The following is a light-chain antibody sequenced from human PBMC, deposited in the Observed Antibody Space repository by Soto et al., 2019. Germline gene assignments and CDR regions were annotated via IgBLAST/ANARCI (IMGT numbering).Light chain of an antibody. J-gene: IGLJ3*02. CDR3: GSYGGSNNWV. CDR1: SSNLGAAYD. Sequence: QSVLTQPPSVSGAPGQRVTISCTGSSSNLGAAYDVHWYQYRPGTAPKLLIYGNINRPSGVPDRFSASKSANSASLTVSGLQPEDEADYYCGSYGGSNNWVFGGGTKVTVL. V-gene: IGLV1-40*01. CDR2: GNI.